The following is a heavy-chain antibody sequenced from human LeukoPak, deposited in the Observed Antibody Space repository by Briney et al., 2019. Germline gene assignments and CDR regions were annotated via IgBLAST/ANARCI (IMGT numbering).Heavy chain of an antibody. CDR2: IYYSGLT. CDR1: GGSISSISYF. V-gene: IGHV4-39*07. Sequence: SETLSLTCSVSGGSISSISYFWGWIRQPPGKGLEWIGTIYYSGLTYYNPSLKSRVTISIDTSKNEFFLNLNSVTAADTAFYYCARETSQKGAHYMDVWGKGTTVTISS. CDR3: ARETSQKGAHYMDV. D-gene: IGHD3-16*01. J-gene: IGHJ6*03.